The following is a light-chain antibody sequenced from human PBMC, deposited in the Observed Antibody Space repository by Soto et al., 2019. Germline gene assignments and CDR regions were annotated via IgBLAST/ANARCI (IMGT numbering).Light chain of an antibody. Sequence: QSVLTQPPSASGTPGQRVTISCSGSSSNIGSNTVNWYQQLPGTAPKLFIYSNNQRPSGAPDRCSGSKSGTSASLAISGLQSEDEADYYCAAWVDSLNAVVFGGGTKVTV. CDR3: AAWVDSLNAVV. CDR2: SNN. J-gene: IGLJ2*01. V-gene: IGLV1-44*01. CDR1: SSNIGSNT.